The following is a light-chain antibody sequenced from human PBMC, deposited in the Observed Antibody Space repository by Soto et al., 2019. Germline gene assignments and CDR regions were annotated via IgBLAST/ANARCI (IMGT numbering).Light chain of an antibody. CDR1: QAIRSTH. Sequence: ETVLTQSPGTLSLSPGERATVSCRASQAIRSTHLAWYQQKPGQAPRLLMYLSSTRAPGIPDRFSGSGSGTDFTLSISRLEPEDFAVYYCQQYDSSPYTFGQGTKLEIK. CDR3: QQYDSSPYT. V-gene: IGKV3-20*01. CDR2: LSS. J-gene: IGKJ2*01.